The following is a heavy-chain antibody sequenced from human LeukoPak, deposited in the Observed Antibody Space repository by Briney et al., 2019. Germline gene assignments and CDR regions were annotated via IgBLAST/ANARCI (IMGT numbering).Heavy chain of an antibody. D-gene: IGHD3-3*01. CDR1: GWSFSGYY. V-gene: IGHV4-34*01. Sequence: SETLSLTCAVYGWSFSGYYWSWIRQPPGKGLEWIGEINHSGSTNYNPSLKSRVTISVDTSKNQFSLKLSSVTAADTAVYYCARGPNYYDFWSGYYTDYFDYWGQGTLVTVSS. J-gene: IGHJ4*02. CDR2: INHSGST. CDR3: ARGPNYYDFWSGYYTDYFDY.